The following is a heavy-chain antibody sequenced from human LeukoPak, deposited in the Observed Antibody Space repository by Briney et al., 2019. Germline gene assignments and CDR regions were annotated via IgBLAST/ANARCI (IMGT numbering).Heavy chain of an antibody. Sequence: SETLSLTCAVSGGSISSSNWWSWVRQPPGKGLEWIGEIYHSGSTNYNPSLKSRVTISVDKSKNQFSLKLSSVTAADTAVYYCARAGYSSGWSEFDYWGQGTLVTVSS. J-gene: IGHJ4*02. V-gene: IGHV4-4*02. CDR1: GGSISSSNW. D-gene: IGHD6-19*01. CDR3: ARAGYSSGWSEFDY. CDR2: IYHSGST.